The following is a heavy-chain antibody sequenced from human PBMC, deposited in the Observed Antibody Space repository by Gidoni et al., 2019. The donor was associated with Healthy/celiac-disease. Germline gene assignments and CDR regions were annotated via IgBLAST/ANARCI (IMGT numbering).Heavy chain of an antibody. V-gene: IGHV1-8*01. J-gene: IGHJ5*02. CDR1: GYTFPSYD. Sequence: QVQLVQSGAEVKKPGASVKVSCKASGYTFPSYDINWVRQATGQGLEWRGWMNPNSGNTGYAQKFQGRVTMTRNTYISTAYMELSSLRSEDTAVYYCARVRVRGNGDYWFDPWGQGTLVTVSS. CDR2: MNPNSGNT. CDR3: ARVRVRGNGDYWFDP. D-gene: IGHD4-17*01.